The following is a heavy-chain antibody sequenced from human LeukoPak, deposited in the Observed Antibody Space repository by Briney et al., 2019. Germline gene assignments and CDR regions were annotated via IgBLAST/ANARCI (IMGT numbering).Heavy chain of an antibody. CDR3: ARDDTRYGDLGY. CDR2: ISYDGSNK. Sequence: GGSLRLSCAASGFTFTNAWMHWVRQAPGKGLEWVAVISYDGSNKYYADSVKGRFTISRDNSKNTLYLQMNSLRAEDTAVYYCARDDTRYGDLGYWGQGTLVTVSS. J-gene: IGHJ4*02. V-gene: IGHV3-30-3*01. D-gene: IGHD4-17*01. CDR1: GFTFTNAW.